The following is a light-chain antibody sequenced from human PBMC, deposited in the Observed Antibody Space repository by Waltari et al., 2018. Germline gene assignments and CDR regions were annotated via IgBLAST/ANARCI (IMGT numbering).Light chain of an antibody. CDR2: DDN. V-gene: IGLV1-47*01. CDR3: AAWDDSPSGYV. Sequence: HSVLTQPPSAAGTPGQRVTISCSGSSSNIGTHPVYWYQQFPGRAPRLLIYDDNQRPSGVPSRFSVSKSGTSASLVISGLRSDDEANYYCAAWDDSPSGYVFGTGTEVTVL. CDR1: SSNIGTHP. J-gene: IGLJ1*01.